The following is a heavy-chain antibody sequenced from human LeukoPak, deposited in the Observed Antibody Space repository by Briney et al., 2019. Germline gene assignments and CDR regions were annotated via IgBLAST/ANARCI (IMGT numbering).Heavy chain of an antibody. J-gene: IGHJ4*02. CDR2: INHSGST. D-gene: IGHD3-10*01. Sequence: SETLSLTCAVYGGSFSGYYWSWIRQPPGKGLEWIGEINHSGSTNYNPSLKSRVTISVDTSKNRFSLKLSSVTAADTAVYYCARVLSGSYGYWGQGTLVTVSS. CDR3: ARVLSGSYGY. CDR1: GGSFSGYY. V-gene: IGHV4-34*01.